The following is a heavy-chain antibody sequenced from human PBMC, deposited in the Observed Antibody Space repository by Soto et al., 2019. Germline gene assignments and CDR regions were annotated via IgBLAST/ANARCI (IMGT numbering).Heavy chain of an antibody. J-gene: IGHJ4*02. D-gene: IGHD1-26*01. V-gene: IGHV3-48*02. CDR1: GFTFSDYG. CDR3: ARVSTTWEDDY. Sequence: ELQLVESGGGLVQPGGSLRLSCAASGFTFSDYGVNWVRQAPGKGLEWFSYISSGSDTIYYADSVKGRFTISRDNAKKSLFLQMTSLRDEDTAVYYCARVSTTWEDDYWGQGTLVTVSS. CDR2: ISSGSDTI.